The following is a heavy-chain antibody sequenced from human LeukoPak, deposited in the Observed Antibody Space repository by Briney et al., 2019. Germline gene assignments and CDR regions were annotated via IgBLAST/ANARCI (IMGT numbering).Heavy chain of an antibody. CDR2: IYSGGST. CDR3: ARESHFRFGSRDAFDI. D-gene: IGHD3-10*01. CDR1: GFTVSSNY. J-gene: IGHJ3*02. V-gene: IGHV3-53*01. Sequence: PGGSLRLSCAASGFTVSSNYMSWVRQAPGKGLEWVSVIYSGGSTYYADSVKGRFTISRDNSKNTLYLQMNSLRAEDTAVYYCARESHFRFGSRDAFDIWGQGTMVTVSS.